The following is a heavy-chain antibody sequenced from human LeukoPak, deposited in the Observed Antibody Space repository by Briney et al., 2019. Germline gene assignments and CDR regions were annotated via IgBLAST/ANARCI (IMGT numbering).Heavy chain of an antibody. CDR2: IYPGDSDT. D-gene: IGHD6-6*01. J-gene: IGHJ1*01. Sequence: GESLQISCKGSGYSFTSYWIGWVRQMPGKGLEWMGIIYPGDSDTRYSPSFQGQVTISADKSISTAYLQWSSLKASDTATYYCARPAGIAARPEYFQHWGQGTLVTVSS. CDR3: ARPAGIAARPEYFQH. V-gene: IGHV5-51*01. CDR1: GYSFTSYW.